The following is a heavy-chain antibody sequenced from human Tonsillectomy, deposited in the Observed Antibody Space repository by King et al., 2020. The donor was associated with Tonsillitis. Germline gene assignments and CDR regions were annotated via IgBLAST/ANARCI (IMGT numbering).Heavy chain of an antibody. D-gene: IGHD2-15*01. Sequence: QLVQSGAEVKKPGASVKVSCKASGYTFTSYYMHWVRQAPGQGLEWMAIINPSGDSTTYAQKFQGRITMTRDTSTSTVYMELSSLRSEDTAVYYCARGSCRGGTCYSEDYWGQGTLVTVSS. V-gene: IGHV1-46*03. J-gene: IGHJ4*02. CDR1: GYTFTSYY. CDR3: ARGSCRGGTCYSEDY. CDR2: INPSGDST.